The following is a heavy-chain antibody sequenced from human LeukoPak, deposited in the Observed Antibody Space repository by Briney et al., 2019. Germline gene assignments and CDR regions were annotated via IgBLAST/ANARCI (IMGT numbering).Heavy chain of an antibody. J-gene: IGHJ6*03. CDR3: ARSGSIHYYYYYMDV. D-gene: IGHD3-22*01. CDR2: IYTSEST. Sequence: PSQTLSLTCTVSGGSISSGSYYWSWIWQPAGKGLERIGRIYTSESTNYNPSLKSRVTISVDTSKNQFSLKLSSVTAADTAVYYCARSGSIHYYYYYMDVWGKGTTVTISS. CDR1: GGSISSGSYY. V-gene: IGHV4-61*02.